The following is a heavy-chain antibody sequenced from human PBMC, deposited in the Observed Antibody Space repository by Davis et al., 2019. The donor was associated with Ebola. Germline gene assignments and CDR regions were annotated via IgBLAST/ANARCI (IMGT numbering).Heavy chain of an antibody. CDR2: ISYDGSNK. CDR1: GFTFSSYA. V-gene: IGHV3-30-3*01. Sequence: PGGSLRLSCAASGFTFSSYAMHWVRQAPGKGLEWVAVISYDGSNKYYADSVKGRFTISRDNAKNSLYLQMNSLRAEDTAVYYCARGLGGGYYDCWGQGTLVTVSS. J-gene: IGHJ4*02. CDR3: ARGLGGGYYDC. D-gene: IGHD3-22*01.